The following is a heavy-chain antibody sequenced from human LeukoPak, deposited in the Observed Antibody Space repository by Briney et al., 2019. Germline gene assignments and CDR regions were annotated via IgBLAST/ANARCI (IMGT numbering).Heavy chain of an antibody. J-gene: IGHJ4*02. CDR1: GDSISSYY. Sequence: PSETLSLTCTVSGDSISSYYWNWIRQPPGKGLEWIGYVYYSGSTNYNPSLKSRVTISVDTSRNQFSLKLSSVTAADTAVYYCARDSCTSTSCLFDYWGQGTLVTVSS. V-gene: IGHV4-59*01. CDR3: ARDSCTSTSCLFDY. D-gene: IGHD2-2*01. CDR2: VYYSGST.